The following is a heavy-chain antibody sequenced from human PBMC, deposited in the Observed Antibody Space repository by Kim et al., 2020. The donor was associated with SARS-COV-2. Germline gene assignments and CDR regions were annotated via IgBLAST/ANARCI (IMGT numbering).Heavy chain of an antibody. CDR3: TRYYYDSSGYYSNY. J-gene: IGHJ4*02. V-gene: IGHV3-49*03. CDR2: IRSKAYGGTT. CDR1: GFTFGDYA. Sequence: GGSLRLSCTASGFTFGDYAMSWFRQAPGKGLEWVGFIRSKAYGGTTEYAASVKGRFTISRDDSKSIAYLQMNSLKTEDTAVYYCTRYYYDSSGYYSNYWGQGTLVTVSS. D-gene: IGHD3-22*01.